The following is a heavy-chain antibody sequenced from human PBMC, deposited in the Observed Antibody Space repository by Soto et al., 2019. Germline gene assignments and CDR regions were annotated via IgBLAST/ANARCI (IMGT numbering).Heavy chain of an antibody. V-gene: IGHV5-51*01. CDR3: ARRHTINMHGWCI. CDR1: FANLC. D-gene: IGHD6-19*01. Sequence: FANLCIGRIRTNPGKGLEWIGCIYPRDSDIRYSPSLQGQVTILADKSISTAYLQWSSLKASDTAMYSCARRHTINMHGWCIWGQGPLVTVSS. J-gene: IGHJ4*02. CDR2: IYPRDSDI.